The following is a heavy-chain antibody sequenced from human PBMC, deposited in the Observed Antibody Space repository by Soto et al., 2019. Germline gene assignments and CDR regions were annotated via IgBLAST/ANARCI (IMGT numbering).Heavy chain of an antibody. CDR2: VSGSGDST. CDR3: ARGRASDCPGCTQDY. Sequence: EVQLLEAGGGLAQPEGSLRLSCAASAFTFSSYAMSWVRQAPGKGLEWVSAVSGSGDSTYYADSVKGRFTISRDNSKNTLYMQMNRQRAEDTAVDYCARGRASDCPGCTQDYWGQGTLVTVSS. J-gene: IGHJ4*02. CDR1: AFTFSSYA. D-gene: IGHD2-21*02. V-gene: IGHV3-23*01.